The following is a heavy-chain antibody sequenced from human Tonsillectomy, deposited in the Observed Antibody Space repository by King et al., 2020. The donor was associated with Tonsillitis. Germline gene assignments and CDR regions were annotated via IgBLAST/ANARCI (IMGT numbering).Heavy chain of an antibody. CDR2: IYHSGST. D-gene: IGHD5-24*01. CDR1: GGSISSSNW. Sequence: QLQESGPGLVKPSGTLSLTCAVSGGSISSSNWWSWVRQPPGKGLEWSGEIYHSGSTNYNPSLKSRVTMSVDKSKNQFSLKLGTVTAADTAVYYCARRRWNAFDLWGQGTRVTVSS. J-gene: IGHJ3*01. CDR3: ARRRWNAFDL. V-gene: IGHV4-4*02.